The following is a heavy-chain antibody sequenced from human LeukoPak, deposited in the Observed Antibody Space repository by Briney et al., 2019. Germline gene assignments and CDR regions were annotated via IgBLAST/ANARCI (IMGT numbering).Heavy chain of an antibody. D-gene: IGHD6-13*01. CDR1: GGTFSSYA. Sequence: GASVKVSCKASGGTFSSYAIRWVRQAPGQGLEWMGGINPIFGTANNAQKFQGRVTITVEESTSTAYMELSRLRSENTAVYYCGRATSRSWYGYWGQGTLVTVSS. CDR3: GRATSRSWYGY. V-gene: IGHV1-69*01. J-gene: IGHJ4*02. CDR2: INPIFGTA.